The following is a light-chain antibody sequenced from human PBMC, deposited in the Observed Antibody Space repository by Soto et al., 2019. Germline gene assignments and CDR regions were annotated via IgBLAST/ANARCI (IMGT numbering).Light chain of an antibody. CDR1: QDISNY. V-gene: IGKV1-33*01. CDR3: QQYDNLLQVN. CDR2: DAS. J-gene: IGKJ5*01. Sequence: DIQMTQSPSSLSASVGDRVTITCQASQDISNYLNWYHQKPGKAPKLLIYDASNLETGVPSRFSGSGSGTDFTFTISSLQPEDIATYYCQQYDNLLQVNFGQGTRLEIK.